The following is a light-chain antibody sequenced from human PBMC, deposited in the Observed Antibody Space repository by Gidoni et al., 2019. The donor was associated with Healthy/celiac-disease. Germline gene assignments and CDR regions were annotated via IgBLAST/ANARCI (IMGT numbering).Light chain of an antibody. Sequence: DIQMTQSPSSLSASVGDRVTITCRASQGISNSLDWYQQKPGKAPKLLLYAASRLESGVPSRFSGSGSGTDYTLTISSLQPEDFATYYCQQYYSTPQGLTFGGGTKVEIK. J-gene: IGKJ4*01. CDR1: QGISNS. CDR3: QQYYSTPQGLT. CDR2: AAS. V-gene: IGKV1-NL1*01.